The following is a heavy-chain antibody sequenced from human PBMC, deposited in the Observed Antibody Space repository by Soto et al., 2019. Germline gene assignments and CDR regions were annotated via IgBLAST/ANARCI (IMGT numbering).Heavy chain of an antibody. V-gene: IGHV3-53*04. CDR1: GIPVSSNY. D-gene: IGHD3-10*01. J-gene: IGHJ6*02. CDR3: ARDGPYYYASRMDV. CDR2: LHSGGDT. Sequence: EVQLVESVGGLDQPGGSLRLSCVASGIPVSSNYMTWVRQAPGKGLEWVSVLHSGGDTYYANSVKGRFTISRHDSTNTLFLQMNSLTAEDTAVYYCARDGPYYYASRMDVWGQGTTVTVSS.